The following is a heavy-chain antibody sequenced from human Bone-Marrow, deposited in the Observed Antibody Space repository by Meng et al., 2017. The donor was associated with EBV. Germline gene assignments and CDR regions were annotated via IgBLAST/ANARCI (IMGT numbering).Heavy chain of an antibody. CDR3: ARPPDY. V-gene: IGHV3-11*01. CDR1: GFTFSDYY. CDR2: IRSSGSTI. J-gene: IGHJ4*02. Sequence: QVQLVECGGGLFTSGGSLILSCAASGFTFSDYYGSGIRRVAGKGLEWVSYIRSSGSTIYYAVSVKGRFTISRDNAKNSLYLQMNSLRAEDTAVYYCARPPDYWGQGTLVTVSS.